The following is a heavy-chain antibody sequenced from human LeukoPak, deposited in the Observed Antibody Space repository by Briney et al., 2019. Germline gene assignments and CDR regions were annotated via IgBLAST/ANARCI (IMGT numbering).Heavy chain of an antibody. V-gene: IGHV4-39*01. CDR3: ARRYCPGLTCYGDYFDF. CDR1: GGSFSTSNDY. J-gene: IGHJ4*02. Sequence: PSETLSLTCTVSGGSFSTSNDYWAWIRQPPGEGLQWVGSFFYGVSTYYNPSLKSRVSVSLDTPKNQFSLRLSSVTAADTAVYYCARRYCPGLTCYGDYFDFGGEGTLVTVSS. CDR2: FFYGVST. D-gene: IGHD2-8*02.